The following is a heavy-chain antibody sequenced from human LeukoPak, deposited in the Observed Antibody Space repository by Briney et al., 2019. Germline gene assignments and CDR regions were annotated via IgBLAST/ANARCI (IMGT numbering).Heavy chain of an antibody. V-gene: IGHV1-18*01. CDR1: GYTFTNYG. CDR3: AKDHAVTNNFDY. CDR2: ISSYTGYT. J-gene: IGHJ4*02. Sequence: ASVKVSCKASGYTFTNYGISWVRQAPGQGLEWMGWISSYTGYTNYAQKFQGRVTMTRDTSISTAYMELSRLRSDDTVVYYCAKDHAVTNNFDYWGQGTLVTVSS. D-gene: IGHD4-17*01.